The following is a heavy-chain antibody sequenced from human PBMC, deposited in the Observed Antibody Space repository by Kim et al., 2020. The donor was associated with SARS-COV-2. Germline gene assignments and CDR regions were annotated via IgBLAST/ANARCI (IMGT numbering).Heavy chain of an antibody. CDR3: ARRTNGFAPWFTSGGPSDAFDI. CDR2: MDPSDSYT. J-gene: IGHJ3*02. Sequence: GESLKISCKGSGYSFTSYWISWVRQMPGKGLEWMGRMDPSDSYTNYSPSFQGHVTISADKSISTAYLQWSSLKASDTAMYYCARRTNGFAPWFTSGGPSDAFDIWGQGTMVTVSS. V-gene: IGHV5-10-1*01. D-gene: IGHD3-10*01. CDR1: GYSFTSYW.